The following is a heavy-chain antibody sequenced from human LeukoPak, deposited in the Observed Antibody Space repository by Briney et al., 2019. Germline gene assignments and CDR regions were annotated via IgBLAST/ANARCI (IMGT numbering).Heavy chain of an antibody. D-gene: IGHD6-13*01. CDR2: ISSSGSTI. V-gene: IGHV3-11*01. CDR3: ARASSSWFGARGVTDY. J-gene: IGHJ4*02. Sequence: GGSLRLSCAASGFTFSDYYMSWIRQAPGKGLEWVSYISSSGSTIYYADSVKGRFTISRDNAKNSLYLQMNSLRAEDTAVYYCARASSSWFGARGVTDYWGRGTLVTVSS. CDR1: GFTFSDYY.